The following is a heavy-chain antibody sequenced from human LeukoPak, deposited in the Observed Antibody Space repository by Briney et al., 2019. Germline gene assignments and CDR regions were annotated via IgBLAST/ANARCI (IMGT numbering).Heavy chain of an antibody. CDR1: GGTFSSYA. D-gene: IGHD3-9*01. CDR3: ARSFDTLTEYYFDY. CDR2: ITPIFGTA. V-gene: IGHV1-69*13. Sequence: SVKVSCKASGGTFSSYALSWVRQAPGQGLEWMGGITPIFGTANYAQKFQGRVTITADESTSTVYMELSSLRSEDTAVYYCARSFDTLTEYYFDYWGQGTLVTVSS. J-gene: IGHJ4*02.